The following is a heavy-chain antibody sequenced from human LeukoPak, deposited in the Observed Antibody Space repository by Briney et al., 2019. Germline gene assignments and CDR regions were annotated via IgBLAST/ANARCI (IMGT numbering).Heavy chain of an antibody. J-gene: IGHJ4*02. V-gene: IGHV3-30*18. CDR1: GFTFSSYG. D-gene: IGHD3-22*01. CDR3: AKGGYYDSSGYSHFDY. CDR2: ISYDESNK. Sequence: GGSLRLSCAASGFTFSSYGMHWVRQAPGKGLEWVAVISYDESNKYYADSVKGRFTISRDNSKNTLYLQMNSLRAEDTAVYYCAKGGYYDSSGYSHFDYWGQGTLVTVSS.